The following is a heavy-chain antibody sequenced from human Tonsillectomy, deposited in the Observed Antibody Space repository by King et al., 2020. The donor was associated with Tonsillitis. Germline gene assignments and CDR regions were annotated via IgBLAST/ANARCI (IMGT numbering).Heavy chain of an antibody. Sequence: QLQESGPGLVKPSETLSLTCTVSGGSISSYYWSWIRQPPGKGLEWIGYIYYSGSTNYNPSLKSRVTISVDTSKNQFSLKLSSVTAADTAVYYCARDLGSSSWYPDDAFDIWGQGTMVTVSS. V-gene: IGHV4-59*01. J-gene: IGHJ3*02. CDR2: IYYSGST. CDR3: ARDLGSSSWYPDDAFDI. CDR1: GGSISSYY. D-gene: IGHD6-13*01.